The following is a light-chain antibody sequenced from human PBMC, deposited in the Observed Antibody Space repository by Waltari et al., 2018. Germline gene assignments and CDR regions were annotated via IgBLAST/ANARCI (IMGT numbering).Light chain of an antibody. CDR2: GAS. CDR1: QSVSSSY. J-gene: IGKJ5*01. Sequence: EIVLTQSPGTLSLSPGERATLSCRASQSVSSSYLAWYQQKPGQAPRLLIYGASSRATGIPDRVSGSGSGTDFTLTISRLEPEDFAVYYCQQYGSSLRGAITFGQGTRLEIK. V-gene: IGKV3-20*01. CDR3: QQYGSSLRGAIT.